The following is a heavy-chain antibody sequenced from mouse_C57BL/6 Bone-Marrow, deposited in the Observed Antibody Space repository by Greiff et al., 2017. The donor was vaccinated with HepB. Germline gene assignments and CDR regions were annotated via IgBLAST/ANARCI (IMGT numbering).Heavy chain of an antibody. CDR3: ARRTAQATGSFDD. CDR1: GYTFTDYY. Sequence: VQLQQSGPVLVKPGASVKMSCKASGYTFTDYYMNWVKQSHGKSLEWIGVINPYNGGTSYNQKFKGKATLTVDKSSSTAYMEINSLTSEDSAVYYCARRTAQATGSFDDWGQGTTLTVSS. J-gene: IGHJ2*01. D-gene: IGHD3-2*02. V-gene: IGHV1-19*01. CDR2: INPYNGGT.